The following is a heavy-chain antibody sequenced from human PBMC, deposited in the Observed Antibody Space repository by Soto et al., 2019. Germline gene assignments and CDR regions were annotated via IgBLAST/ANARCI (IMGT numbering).Heavy chain of an antibody. V-gene: IGHV1-46*01. CDR3: ARDLSLIVVVPAAMPSDAFDI. J-gene: IGHJ3*02. CDR1: GYTFTSYY. Sequence: ASVKVSCKASGYTFTSYYMHWVRQAPGQGLEWMGIINPSGGSTSYAQKFQGRVTVTRDTSTSTVYMELSSLRSEDTAVYYCARDLSLIVVVPAAMPSDAFDIWGQGTMVTVSS. CDR2: INPSGGST. D-gene: IGHD2-2*01.